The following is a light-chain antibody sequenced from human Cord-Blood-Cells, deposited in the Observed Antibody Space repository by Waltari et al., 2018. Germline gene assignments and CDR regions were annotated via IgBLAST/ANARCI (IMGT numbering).Light chain of an antibody. CDR1: SSNIGSNT. Sequence: QSVLTQPPSASGTPGQRVTISCSGISSNIGSNTVTWYQQLPGTAPTLLIYSNKQRPSGVPDRFSGSKSGTSASLAISGLQSEDEADYYCAAWDDSLNGVVFGGGTKLTVL. CDR3: AAWDDSLNGVV. J-gene: IGLJ2*01. CDR2: SNK. V-gene: IGLV1-44*01.